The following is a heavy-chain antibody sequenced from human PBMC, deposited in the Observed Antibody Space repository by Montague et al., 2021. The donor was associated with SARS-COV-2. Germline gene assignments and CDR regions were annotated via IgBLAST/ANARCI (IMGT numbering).Heavy chain of an antibody. CDR1: GFPFSNSA. CDR3: AKDSYYYGLGYGMDV. CDR2: SSGSDGGT. V-gene: IGHV3-23*01. Sequence: SLRLPCAASGFPFSNSAMNWVRQAPGKGLEWVSGSSGSDGGTHYADSVKGRFTISRDNSKNVLYLQMNSLRAEDTALYYCAKDSYYYGLGYGMDVWGQGTTVTVSS. D-gene: IGHD3-10*01. J-gene: IGHJ6*02.